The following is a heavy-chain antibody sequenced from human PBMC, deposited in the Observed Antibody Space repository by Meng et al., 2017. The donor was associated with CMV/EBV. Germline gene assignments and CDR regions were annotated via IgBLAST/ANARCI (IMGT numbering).Heavy chain of an antibody. CDR1: GFTFSSYE. CDR2: ISSSGSTI. D-gene: IGHD3-10*01. V-gene: IGHV3-48*03. J-gene: IGHJ6*02. CDR3: ARDIIHNYYYYGMDV. Sequence: GGSLRPSCAASGFTFSSYEMNWVRQAPGKGLEWVSYISSSGSTIYYADSVKGRFTISRDNAKNSLYLQMNSLRAEDTAVYYCARDIIHNYYYYGMDVWGQGTTVTVSS.